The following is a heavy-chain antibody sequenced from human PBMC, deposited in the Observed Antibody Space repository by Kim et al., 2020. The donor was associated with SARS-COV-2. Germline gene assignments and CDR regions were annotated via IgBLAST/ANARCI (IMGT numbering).Heavy chain of an antibody. V-gene: IGHV3-48*02. CDR3: ASNESPGYSSGWVDY. D-gene: IGHD6-19*01. Sequence: DSVKGRFTISRDNAKNSLYLQMNSLRDEDTAVYYCASNESPGYSSGWVDYWGQGTLVTVSS. J-gene: IGHJ4*02.